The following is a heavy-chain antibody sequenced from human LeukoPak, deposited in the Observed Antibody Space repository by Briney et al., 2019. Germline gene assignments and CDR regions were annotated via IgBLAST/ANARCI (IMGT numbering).Heavy chain of an antibody. CDR3: ATGSYLDY. V-gene: IGHV3-11*06. Sequence: GGSLRLSCAASGITFSDYHMSWIRQAPEKGLEWVSYISSSSTYTNYADSVKGRFTISRDTAKNSLYLQMNSLRAEDTAVYYCATGSYLDYWGQGTLVTVSS. CDR1: GITFSDYH. J-gene: IGHJ4*02. CDR2: ISSSSTYT. D-gene: IGHD3-10*01.